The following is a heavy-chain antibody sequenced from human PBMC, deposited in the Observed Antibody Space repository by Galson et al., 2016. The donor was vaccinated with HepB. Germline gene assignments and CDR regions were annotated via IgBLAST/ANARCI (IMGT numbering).Heavy chain of an antibody. V-gene: IGHV4-59*01. CDR3: ARDDSGGWYGSHYGMDV. Sequence: SETLSLTCTVSGASISGYYLSWIRQPPGKGLEWIGYIYYSGRTNYNPSLKRRVTISVDTSKNQFSLKRSSVTAADTAVYYCARDDSGGWYGSHYGMDVWGQGTTVTVSS. CDR1: GASISGYY. J-gene: IGHJ6*02. D-gene: IGHD6-19*01. CDR2: IYYSGRT.